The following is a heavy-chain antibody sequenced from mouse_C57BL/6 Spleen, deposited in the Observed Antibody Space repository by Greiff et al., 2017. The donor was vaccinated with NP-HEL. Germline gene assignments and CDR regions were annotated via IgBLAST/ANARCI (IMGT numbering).Heavy chain of an antibody. CDR2: IHPNSGST. V-gene: IGHV1-64*01. J-gene: IGHJ1*03. CDR1: GYTFTSYW. CDR3: ARDWGRYFDV. Sequence: QVHVKQPGAELVKPGASVKLSCKASGYTFTSYWMHWVKQRPGQGLEWIGMIHPNSGSTNYNEKFKSKATLTVDKSSSTAYMQLSSLTSEDSAVYYCARDWGRYFDVWGTGTTVTVSS.